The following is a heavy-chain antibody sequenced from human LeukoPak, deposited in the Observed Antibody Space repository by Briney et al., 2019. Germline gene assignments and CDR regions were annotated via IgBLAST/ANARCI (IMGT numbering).Heavy chain of an antibody. D-gene: IGHD4-11*01. CDR2: IYYSGSN. J-gene: IGHJ4*02. CDR3: ARARYSNYGFHDY. V-gene: IGHV4-39*07. Sequence: SETLSLTCTVSGGSISSSSYYWGWIRQPPGRGREWIVSIYYSGSNYYNPSLKSRITITVDKSKNQFSLKLSSVTAADTAVYYCARARYSNYGFHDYWGQGTLVTVSS. CDR1: GGSISSSSYY.